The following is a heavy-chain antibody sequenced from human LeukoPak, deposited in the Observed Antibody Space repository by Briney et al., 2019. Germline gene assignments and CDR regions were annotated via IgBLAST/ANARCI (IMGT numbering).Heavy chain of an antibody. CDR3: ARIQQLVRDQPPAADY. V-gene: IGHV4-30-2*02. D-gene: IGHD6-13*01. CDR1: GGSISSGGYS. Sequence: PSETLSLTCAVSGGSISSGGYSWSWIRQPPGKGLEWIGYIYHSGSTYYNPSLKSRVTISVDRSKNQFSLKLSSVTAADTAVYYCARIQQLVRDQPPAADYWGQGTLVTVSS. J-gene: IGHJ4*02. CDR2: IYHSGST.